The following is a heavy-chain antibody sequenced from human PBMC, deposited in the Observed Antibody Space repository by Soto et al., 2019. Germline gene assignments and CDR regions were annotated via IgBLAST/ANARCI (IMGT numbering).Heavy chain of an antibody. CDR1: GGSISSYY. J-gene: IGHJ6*02. Sequence: PSETLSLTCTVSGGSISSYYWSWIRQPPGKGLEWIGYIYYSGSTNYNPSLKSRVTISVDTSKNQFSLKLSSVTAADTAVYYCARDGRLRYFGDYYGMDVWGQGTTVTVSS. CDR3: ARDGRLRYFGDYYGMDV. CDR2: IYYSGST. D-gene: IGHD3-9*01. V-gene: IGHV4-59*01.